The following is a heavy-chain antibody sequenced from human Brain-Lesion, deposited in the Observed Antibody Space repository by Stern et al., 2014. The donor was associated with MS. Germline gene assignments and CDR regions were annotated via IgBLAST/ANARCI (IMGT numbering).Heavy chain of an antibody. J-gene: IGHJ6*02. CDR1: GYIFTGYY. D-gene: IGHD3-3*01. CDR3: ARDQRGITIFGVVTDYYYLGMDV. CDR2: INPNTGGT. Sequence: VQLVQSGAEVKKPGASVKASCKTSGYIFTGYYIHWVRQAPGQGLEWMAWINPNTGGTKYAQKVQGRVTMSRDTSISTAYVELSSLTSDDTAVYYCARDQRGITIFGVVTDYYYLGMDVWGQGTTVTVSS. V-gene: IGHV1-2*02.